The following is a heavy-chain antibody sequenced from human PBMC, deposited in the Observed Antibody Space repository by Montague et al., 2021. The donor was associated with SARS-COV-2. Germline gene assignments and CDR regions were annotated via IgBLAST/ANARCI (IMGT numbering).Heavy chain of an antibody. D-gene: IGHD2-2*01. Sequence: SKTLSLTCTVSGASVASGNFYWSWIRQPPGKGLEWIGYMYYTGHTNYNPSLESRVTMPVDPSKNQFSLTLTSVTAADTAVYYCARSRANVPSCPGFDYWGQGALVTVSS. V-gene: IGHV4-61*01. J-gene: IGHJ4*02. CDR3: ARSRANVPSCPGFDY. CDR2: MYYTGHT. CDR1: GASVASGNFY.